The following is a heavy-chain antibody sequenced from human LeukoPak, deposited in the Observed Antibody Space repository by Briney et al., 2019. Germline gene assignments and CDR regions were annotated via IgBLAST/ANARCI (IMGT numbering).Heavy chain of an antibody. CDR2: INANSGGT. CDR3: AREDRTSRGSSSSPPTFDY. V-gene: IGHV1-2*02. CDR1: GHTFTGYY. Sequence: ASVRVSCKASGHTFTGYYMHWVRQAPGQGLEWMGWINANSGGTNYAQKFQGRVTMTRDTSISTAYMELSRLRSDDTAVYYCAREDRTSRGSSSSPPTFDYWGQGTLVTVSS. J-gene: IGHJ4*02. D-gene: IGHD6-6*01.